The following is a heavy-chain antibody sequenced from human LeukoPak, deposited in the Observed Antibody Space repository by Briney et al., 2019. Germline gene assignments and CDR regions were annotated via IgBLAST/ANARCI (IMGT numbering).Heavy chain of an antibody. Sequence: GGSLRLSCAASGFTFSSYAMSWVRQAPGKGLEWVSAISGSGGSTYYADSVKGRFTISRDNSRNTPYLQMNSLRAEDTAVYYCARDLGSSGFFDYWGQGTLVTVSP. CDR3: ARDLGSSGFFDY. V-gene: IGHV3-23*01. CDR1: GFTFSSYA. D-gene: IGHD6-19*01. J-gene: IGHJ4*02. CDR2: ISGSGGST.